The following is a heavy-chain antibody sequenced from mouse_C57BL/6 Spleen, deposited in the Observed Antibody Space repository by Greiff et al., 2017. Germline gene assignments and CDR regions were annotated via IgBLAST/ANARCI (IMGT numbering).Heavy chain of an antibody. Sequence: VQLQQSGAELVRPGASVKLSCTASGFNIKDDYMHWVKQRPEQGLEWIGWIDPENGDTEYASKFQGKATVTADTSSNTAYLQLSSLTSEDTAVYYCTTHCYGSPGYAMDYWGQGTSVTVSS. CDR3: TTHCYGSPGYAMDY. V-gene: IGHV14-4*01. J-gene: IGHJ4*01. D-gene: IGHD1-1*01. CDR1: GFNIKDDY. CDR2: IDPENGDT.